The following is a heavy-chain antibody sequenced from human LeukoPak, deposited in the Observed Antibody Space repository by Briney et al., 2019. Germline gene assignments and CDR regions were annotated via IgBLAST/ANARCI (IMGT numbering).Heavy chain of an antibody. Sequence: GGSLILSCAASGFTFSSYGMHWVRQAPGKGLEWVAVISYDGRNKYYADSVKGRFTISRDDSKNTLYLQMNSLRVEDTAVYYCAKGGVATVDYFDHWGQGTLVTGSS. CDR3: AKGGVATVDYFDH. D-gene: IGHD5-12*01. CDR2: ISYDGRNK. J-gene: IGHJ4*02. CDR1: GFTFSSYG. V-gene: IGHV3-30*18.